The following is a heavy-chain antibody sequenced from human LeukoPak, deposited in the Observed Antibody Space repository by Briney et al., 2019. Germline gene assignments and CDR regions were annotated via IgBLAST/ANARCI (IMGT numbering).Heavy chain of an antibody. CDR3: ARALRGYSYIIDY. Sequence: TGGSLRLSCAASGFTVSSNYMSWVRQAPGGGLEWVSIIYSGGSTYYADSVKGRFTISRDNSKNTLYLQMNSLRAEDTAVYYCARALRGYSYIIDYWGQGTLVTVSS. J-gene: IGHJ4*02. D-gene: IGHD5-18*01. V-gene: IGHV3-53*01. CDR1: GFTVSSNY. CDR2: IYSGGST.